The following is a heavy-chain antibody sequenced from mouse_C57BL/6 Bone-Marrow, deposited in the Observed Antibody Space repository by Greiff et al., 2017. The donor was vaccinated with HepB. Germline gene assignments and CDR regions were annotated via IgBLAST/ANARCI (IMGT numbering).Heavy chain of an antibody. V-gene: IGHV1-50*01. Sequence: VQLQESGAELVKPGASVKLSCKASGYTFTSYWMQWVKQRPGQGLEWIGEIDPSDSYTNYNQKFKGKATLTVATSSSTAYMELSSLTSEDSAVYYCARGVVARAMDYWGQGTSVTVSS. D-gene: IGHD1-1*01. J-gene: IGHJ4*01. CDR1: GYTFTSYW. CDR3: ARGVVARAMDY. CDR2: IDPSDSYT.